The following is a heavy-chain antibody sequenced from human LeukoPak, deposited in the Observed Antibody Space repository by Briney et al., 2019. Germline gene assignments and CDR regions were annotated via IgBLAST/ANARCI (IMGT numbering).Heavy chain of an antibody. Sequence: GASVKVSCKASGYTFTGYYVHWVRQAPGQGLEWMGRINPNSGDTNYAQKFQGRVTMTRDTSISTAYMELSRLRSDDTAVYYCAREEASSGWIFDYWGQGTLVTVSS. J-gene: IGHJ4*02. CDR3: AREEASSGWIFDY. V-gene: IGHV1-2*06. CDR1: GYTFTGYY. D-gene: IGHD6-19*01. CDR2: INPNSGDT.